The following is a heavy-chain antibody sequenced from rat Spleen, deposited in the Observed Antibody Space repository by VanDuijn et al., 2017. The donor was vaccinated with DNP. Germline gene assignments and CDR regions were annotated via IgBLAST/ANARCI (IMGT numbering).Heavy chain of an antibody. CDR1: GYSITSSFR. Sequence: EVQLQESGPGLQKPSQSLSLTCSVTGYSITSSFRWTWIRKFPGNKLEWMGYINGAGNTNYNPSLKSRISITRDTSKNQFFLQVNSVTTVDSGTYYCAIQLGVFDYWGQGVMVPVSS. J-gene: IGHJ2*01. CDR2: INGAGNT. D-gene: IGHD5-1*01. CDR3: AIQLGVFDY. V-gene: IGHV3-3*01.